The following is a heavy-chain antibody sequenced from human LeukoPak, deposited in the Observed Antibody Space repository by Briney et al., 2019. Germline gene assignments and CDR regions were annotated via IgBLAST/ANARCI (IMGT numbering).Heavy chain of an antibody. CDR1: GFTFTSSA. J-gene: IGHJ6*02. Sequence: ASVKVSCKASGFTFTSSAMQWVRQARGQRLEWIGWIVVGSGNTNYAQKFQERVTITRDMSTSTAYMELSSLRSEDTAVYYCAADTFQQQLVRMLHPLRHDRYYYYGMDVWGQGTTVTVSS. V-gene: IGHV1-58*02. D-gene: IGHD6-13*01. CDR2: IVVGSGNT. CDR3: AADTFQQQLVRMLHPLRHDRYYYYGMDV.